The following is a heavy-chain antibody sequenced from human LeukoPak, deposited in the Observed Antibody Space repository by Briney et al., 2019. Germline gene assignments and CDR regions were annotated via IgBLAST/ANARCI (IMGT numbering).Heavy chain of an antibody. V-gene: IGHV3-33*08. CDR3: ARGGYSGTYYFDY. J-gene: IGHJ4*02. Sequence: GGSLRLSCAASGFIFSTYEMHWVRQAPGEGLEWVAVVWYDGSNIQYVDSVKGRFTVSRDNSKSTLYLQMNSLTAEDTAVYYCARGGYSGTYYFDYWGQGTLVTVSS. CDR1: GFIFSTYE. CDR2: VWYDGSNI. D-gene: IGHD1-26*01.